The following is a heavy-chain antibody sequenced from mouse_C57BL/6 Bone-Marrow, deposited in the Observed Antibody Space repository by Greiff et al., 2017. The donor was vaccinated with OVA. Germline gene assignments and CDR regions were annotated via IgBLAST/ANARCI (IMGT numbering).Heavy chain of an antibody. Sequence: EVQGVESGPVLVKPGASVKMSCKASGYTFTDYYMNWVKQSHGKSLEWIGVINPYNGGTSYNQKFKGKATLTVDKSSSTAYMELNSLTSEDSAVYYCARSSYYQRGYWYFDVWGTGTTVTVSS. CDR3: ARSSYYQRGYWYFDV. CDR1: GYTFTDYY. J-gene: IGHJ1*03. CDR2: INPYNGGT. D-gene: IGHD1-1*01. V-gene: IGHV1-19*01.